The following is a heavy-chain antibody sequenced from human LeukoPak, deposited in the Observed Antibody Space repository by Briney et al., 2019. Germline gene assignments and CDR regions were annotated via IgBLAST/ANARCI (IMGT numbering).Heavy chain of an antibody. CDR1: GGTFSSYA. CDR2: IIPIFGTA. V-gene: IGHV1-69*05. Sequence: ASVKVSCKASGGTFSSYAISWVRQAPGQGLEWMGGIIPIFGTANYAQKFQGRVTITTDESTSTAYMELSSLRSEDTAVYYCARSATVVTFDAFDIWGQGTMVTVSS. CDR3: ARSATVVTFDAFDI. D-gene: IGHD4-23*01. J-gene: IGHJ3*02.